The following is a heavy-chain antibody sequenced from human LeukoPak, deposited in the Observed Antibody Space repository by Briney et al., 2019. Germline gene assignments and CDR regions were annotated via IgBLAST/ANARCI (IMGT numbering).Heavy chain of an antibody. J-gene: IGHJ4*02. V-gene: IGHV4-34*01. CDR1: GGSFSGYY. Sequence: PSESLSLTCAVYGGSFSGYYWSWIRQPPGKGLEWIGEINHSGSTNYSPSLKSRVTISVDTSRNQFSLKLSSVTAADTAVYYCARGRRARLDYCGQGALVADSS. CDR3: ARGRRARLDY. CDR2: INHSGST.